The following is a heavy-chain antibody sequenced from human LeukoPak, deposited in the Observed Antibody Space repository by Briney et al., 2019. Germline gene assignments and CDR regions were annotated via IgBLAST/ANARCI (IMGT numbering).Heavy chain of an antibody. J-gene: IGHJ4*02. D-gene: IGHD1-7*01. Sequence: GGSLRLSCAASGFTFSTYAMHWVRQAPGKGLEWVAFISFDGNSKLYVDSVKGRFTISRDNSKNTLYLQMNSLRTEDTAVYYCARDPNYGVHYFDYWGQGTLVTVSS. V-gene: IGHV3-30-3*01. CDR3: ARDPNYGVHYFDY. CDR1: GFTFSTYA. CDR2: ISFDGNSK.